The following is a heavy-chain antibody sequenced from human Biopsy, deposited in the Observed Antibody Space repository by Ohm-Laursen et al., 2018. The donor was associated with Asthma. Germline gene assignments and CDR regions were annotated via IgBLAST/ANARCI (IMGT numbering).Heavy chain of an antibody. D-gene: IGHD6-19*01. CDR1: GGSISNSNYY. V-gene: IGHV4-39*01. Sequence: SETLSLTWAVSGGSISNSNYYWGWIRRSPGKGLEWIGSLHYSGSPYYTFYNPSLESRVTISLDASKNEFSLRLTYVTAADTAQYYCARQSGYRSGWPKLLFVYYGMDVWGPGTTVTVSS. CDR2: LHYSGSPYYT. J-gene: IGHJ6*02. CDR3: ARQSGYRSGWPKLLFVYYGMDV.